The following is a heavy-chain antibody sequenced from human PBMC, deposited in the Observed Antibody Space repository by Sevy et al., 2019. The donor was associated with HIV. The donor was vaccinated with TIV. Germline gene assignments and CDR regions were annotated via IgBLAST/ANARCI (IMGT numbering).Heavy chain of an antibody. J-gene: IGHJ3*02. V-gene: IGHV1-69*13. CDR3: AREGGVATTGDHDAFDI. CDR2: IIPIFGTP. D-gene: IGHD7-27*01. CDR1: GYTFTTYA. Sequence: ASVKVSCKASGYTFTTYAITWVRQAPGEGLEWMGWIIPIFGTPNYAQKFQGRVTITADESASTAYMELSSLRSEDTALYYCAREGGVATTGDHDAFDIWGHGTLVTVSS.